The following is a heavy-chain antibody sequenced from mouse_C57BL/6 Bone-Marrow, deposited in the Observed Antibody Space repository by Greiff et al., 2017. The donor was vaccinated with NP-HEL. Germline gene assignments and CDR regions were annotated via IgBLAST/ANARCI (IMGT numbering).Heavy chain of an antibody. Sequence: VMLVESGAELVKPGASVKMSCKASGYTFTTYPIEWMKQNHGKSLEWIGNFHPYNDDTKYNEKFKGKATLTVEKSSSTVYLELSRLTSDDSAVFYGARTTSRDYYARDYGGQGTSVTVSA. CDR2: FHPYNDDT. CDR1: GYTFTTYP. V-gene: IGHV1-47*01. J-gene: IGHJ4*01. CDR3: ARTTSRDYYARDY. D-gene: IGHD2-12*01.